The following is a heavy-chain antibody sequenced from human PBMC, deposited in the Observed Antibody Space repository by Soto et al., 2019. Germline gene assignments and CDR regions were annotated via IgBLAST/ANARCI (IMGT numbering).Heavy chain of an antibody. J-gene: IGHJ4*02. V-gene: IGHV1-18*03. CDR2: ISAYNGNT. Sequence: QVQLVQSGAEVKKPGASVKVSCKASGYTFASYAISWMRQAPGQGLEWMRWISAYNGNTNYAQKLQGRVTMTTATSTSSAYVEPGSRTTDAMAVYDCARDPQPPDYWGQGTLVTVSS. CDR3: ARDPQPPDY. CDR1: GYTFASYA.